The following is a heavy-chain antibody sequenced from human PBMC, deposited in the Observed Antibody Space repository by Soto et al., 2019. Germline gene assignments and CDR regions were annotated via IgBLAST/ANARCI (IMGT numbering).Heavy chain of an antibody. Sequence: PGGSLRLSCAASGFTFSSYWMHWVRQAPGKGLVWVSRINSDGSSTSYADSVKGRFTISRDNAKNTLYLQMNSLRAEDTAVYYCARDWDSSSWYAVYYYYGMDVWGQGTTVTVSS. J-gene: IGHJ6*02. CDR1: GFTFSSYW. D-gene: IGHD6-13*01. V-gene: IGHV3-74*01. CDR2: INSDGSST. CDR3: ARDWDSSSWYAVYYYYGMDV.